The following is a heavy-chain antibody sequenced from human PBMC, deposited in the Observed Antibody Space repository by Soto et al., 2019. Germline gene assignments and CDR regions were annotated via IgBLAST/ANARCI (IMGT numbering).Heavy chain of an antibody. Sequence: PGGSLRLSCAASGFTVSSTYMSWVRQSPGKGLEWVSIIFSSGESFYAGSVKGRFTISRDSSDNTVYLQMNSLKAEDTAVYYCARGGIGMVRTFDHWGQGTLVTVSS. CDR1: GFTVSSTY. CDR2: IFSSGES. V-gene: IGHV3-53*01. CDR3: ARGGIGMVRTFDH. D-gene: IGHD3-10*01. J-gene: IGHJ4*02.